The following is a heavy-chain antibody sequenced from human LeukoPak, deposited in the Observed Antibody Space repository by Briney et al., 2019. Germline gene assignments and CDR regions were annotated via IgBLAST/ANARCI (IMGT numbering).Heavy chain of an antibody. CDR2: INPNSGVT. J-gene: IGHJ5*02. D-gene: IGHD6-6*01. Sequence: ASVKVSCKGSGYTFTDYYIHWVRQAPGQGLEWMGWINPNSGVTNYAQRFQGRVTMTRDTSISTVYMELSRLRSDDTAVYYCAGGDSTSSNFDRFDPWGQGTLVTVSS. CDR1: GYTFTDYY. CDR3: AGGDSTSSNFDRFDP. V-gene: IGHV1-2*02.